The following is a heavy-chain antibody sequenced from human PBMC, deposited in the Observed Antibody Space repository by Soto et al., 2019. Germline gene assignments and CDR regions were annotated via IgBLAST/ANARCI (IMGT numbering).Heavy chain of an antibody. CDR1: GGTFSSYT. CDR2: IIPILGIA. J-gene: IGHJ6*03. V-gene: IGHV1-69*02. CDR3: AFARQPEMTTVTNGNYYYYYYMDV. Sequence: EASVKVSCKASGGTFSSYTISWVRQAPGQGLEWMGRIIPILGIANYAQKFQGRVTITADKSTSTAYMELSSLRSEDTAVYYCAFARQPEMTTVTNGNYYYYYYMDVWGKGTTVTVSS. D-gene: IGHD4-4*01.